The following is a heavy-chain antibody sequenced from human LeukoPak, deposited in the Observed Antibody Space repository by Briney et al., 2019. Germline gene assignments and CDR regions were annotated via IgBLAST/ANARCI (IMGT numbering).Heavy chain of an antibody. CDR1: GYTFTSYD. V-gene: IGHV1-8*01. J-gene: IGHJ6*03. D-gene: IGHD6-19*01. Sequence: ASVKVSCKASGYTFTSYDINWVRQATGQGLEWMGWMNPNSGNTGYAQKLQGRVTMTRNTSIRTAYMELSSLRSEDTAVYYCASSQGLATTRYYYYYYMDVWGKGTTVTVSS. CDR2: MNPNSGNT. CDR3: ASSQGLATTRYYYYYYMDV.